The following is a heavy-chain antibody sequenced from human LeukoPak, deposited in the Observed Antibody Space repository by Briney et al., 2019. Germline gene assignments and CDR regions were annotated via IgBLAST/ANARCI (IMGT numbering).Heavy chain of an antibody. D-gene: IGHD3-3*01. CDR3: AKVPVFSLTISEVVTDDAFDI. Sequence: GASVKVSCKASGYTFSSYAMSWVRQAPGKGLEWVSAISGSGGSTYYADSVKGRFTISRDNSKNTLYLQMNSLRAEDTAVYYCAKVPVFSLTISEVVTDDAFDIWGQGTIVTVSS. CDR2: ISGSGGST. CDR1: GYTFSSYA. V-gene: IGHV3-23*01. J-gene: IGHJ3*02.